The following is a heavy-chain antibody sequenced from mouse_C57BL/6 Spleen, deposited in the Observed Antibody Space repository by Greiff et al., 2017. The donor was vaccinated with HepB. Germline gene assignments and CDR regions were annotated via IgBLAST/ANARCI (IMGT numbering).Heavy chain of an antibody. CDR3: ARSALRGRNYAMDY. D-gene: IGHD1-1*01. CDR2: INPNNGGT. J-gene: IGHJ4*01. V-gene: IGHV1-26*01. CDR1: GYTFTDYY. Sequence: EVQLQQSGPELVKPGASVKISCKASGYTFTDYYMNWVKQSHGKSLEWIGDINPNNGGTSYNQKFKGKATLTVDKSSSTAYMELRSLTSEDSAVYYGARSALRGRNYAMDYWGQGTSVTVSS.